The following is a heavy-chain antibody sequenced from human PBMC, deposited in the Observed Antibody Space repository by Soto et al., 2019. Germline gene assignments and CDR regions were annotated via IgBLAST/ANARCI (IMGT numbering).Heavy chain of an antibody. D-gene: IGHD3-16*01. CDR1: GYTFTNYG. J-gene: IGHJ5*02. Sequence: QVQLVQSAPEGKKPGASVTVSCKASGYTFTNYGLNWLRQAPGQGPQWMGRISTYNGLTNYAQKFQGRITMTTDASTNIVSMELRILTSDDTAVYYCARDLRYGYNFGDWFDPWGQGTLVTVSS. CDR2: ISTYNGLT. V-gene: IGHV1-18*04. CDR3: ARDLRYGYNFGDWFDP.